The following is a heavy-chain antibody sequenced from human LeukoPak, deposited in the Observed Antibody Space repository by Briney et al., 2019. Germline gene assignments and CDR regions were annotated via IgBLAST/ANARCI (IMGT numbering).Heavy chain of an antibody. CDR1: GFTFSNFD. V-gene: IGHV3-64D*06. D-gene: IGHD5-12*01. CDR3: VKGGYSGSWFY. CDR2: ISSIGGST. Sequence: GGSLRLSCSGSGFTFSNFDMHWVRQAPGKGLEDVSVISSIGGSTYYAYSVKGRFIISRDNSKNTLYLQMSSLRAEDTAVYYCVKGGYSGSWFYWGQGTLVTVSS. J-gene: IGHJ4*02.